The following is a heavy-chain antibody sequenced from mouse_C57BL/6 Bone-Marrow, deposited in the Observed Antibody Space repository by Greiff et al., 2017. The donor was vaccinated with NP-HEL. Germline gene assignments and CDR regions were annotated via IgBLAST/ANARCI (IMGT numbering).Heavy chain of an antibody. J-gene: IGHJ4*01. D-gene: IGHD2-2*01. V-gene: IGHV10-3*01. CDR2: IRSKSSNYAT. CDR1: GFTFNTYA. Sequence: DVHLVESGGGLVQPKGSLKLSCAASGFTFNTYAMHWVRQAPGKGLEWVARIRSKSSNYATYYADSVKDRFTISRDDSQSMLYLQMNNLKTEDTAMYYCVRRGVWLRRVYYAMDYWGQGTSVTVSS. CDR3: VRRGVWLRRVYYAMDY.